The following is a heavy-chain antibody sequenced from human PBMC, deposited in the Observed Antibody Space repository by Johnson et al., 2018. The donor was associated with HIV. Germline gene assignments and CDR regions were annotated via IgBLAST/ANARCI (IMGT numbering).Heavy chain of an antibody. J-gene: IGHJ3*02. CDR3: TKVWGFYYGQYHDAFDI. CDR2: ISYDGSNK. Sequence: QVQLVESGGGVVQPGGSLRLSCAASGFTFSSYGMHWVRQAPGKGLEWVAVISYDGSNKYYADSVKGRFTISRDNSKNTLYLQMNSLRPEDTAVYYCTKVWGFYYGQYHDAFDIWGQGTMVTVSS. CDR1: GFTFSSYG. D-gene: IGHD3-10*01. V-gene: IGHV3-30*19.